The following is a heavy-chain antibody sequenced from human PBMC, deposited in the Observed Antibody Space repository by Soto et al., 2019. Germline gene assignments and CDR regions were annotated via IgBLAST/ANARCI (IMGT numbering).Heavy chain of an antibody. CDR2: VKSKTDGGTT. CDR3: TTDSNMTNIIVPFDY. J-gene: IGHJ4*01. Sequence: ARGDRRHSHAGSGFIVSKGSVNRVRPAPGKRLEWVGRVKSKTDGGTTDFAAPVKGRFAISRDDSKNMVYLEMNSLKTEDTAIYYCTTDSNMTNIIVPFDYRGHGTLVTVSS. D-gene: IGHD4-17*01. CDR1: GFIVSKGS. V-gene: IGHV3-15*07.